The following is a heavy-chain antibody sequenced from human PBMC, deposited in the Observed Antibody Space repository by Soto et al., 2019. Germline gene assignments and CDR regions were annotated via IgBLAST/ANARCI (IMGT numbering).Heavy chain of an antibody. CDR1: GGTFSSYT. V-gene: IGHV1-69*02. Sequence: QVQLVQSGAEVKKPGSSVKVSCKASGGTFSSYTISWVRQAPGQGLEWMGRIIPTLGIANYAQKFQGKVTSTADKSTSTAYMELSSLRSEDTAVYYCERQRDSKVTTLDYSGQGTLVTDTS. J-gene: IGHJ4*02. D-gene: IGHD4-17*01. CDR2: IIPTLGIA. CDR3: ERQRDSKVTTLDY.